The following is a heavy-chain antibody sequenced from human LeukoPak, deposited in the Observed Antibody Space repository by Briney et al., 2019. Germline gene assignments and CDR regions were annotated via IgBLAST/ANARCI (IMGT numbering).Heavy chain of an antibody. V-gene: IGHV4-59*13. CDR3: ARDAGATAY. CDR1: GVSISTDY. Sequence: SETLSLTCTVAGVSISTDYWTWVRQSPGKGLEWIGYIHYSGSTSYNPSLKSRVTISVDTSKNQFSLKLTSVTSADTAVYYCARDAGATAYWGQGALVTVSS. J-gene: IGHJ4*02. CDR2: IHYSGST. D-gene: IGHD4/OR15-4a*01.